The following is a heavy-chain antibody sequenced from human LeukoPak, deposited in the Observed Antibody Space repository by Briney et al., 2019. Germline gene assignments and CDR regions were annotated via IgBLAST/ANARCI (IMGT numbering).Heavy chain of an antibody. D-gene: IGHD3-3*01. CDR1: GFTFSSYS. CDR3: ARDNAYDFWSGTYYYYMDV. V-gene: IGHV3-74*01. J-gene: IGHJ6*03. CDR2: INSDGSST. Sequence: GGSLRLPCAASGFTFSSYSMNWVRQAPGKGLVWVSRINSDGSSTSYADSVKGRFTISRDNAKNTLYLQMNSLRAEDTAVYYCARDNAYDFWSGTYYYYMDVWGKGTTVTISS.